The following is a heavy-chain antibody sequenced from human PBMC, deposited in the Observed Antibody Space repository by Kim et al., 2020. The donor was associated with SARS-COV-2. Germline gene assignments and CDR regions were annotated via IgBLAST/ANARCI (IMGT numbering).Heavy chain of an antibody. D-gene: IGHD3-3*01. V-gene: IGHV1-3*01. J-gene: IGHJ4*02. CDR1: GYTFTSYA. CDR2: INAGNGNT. Sequence: ASVKVSCKASGYTFTSYAMHWVRQAPGQRLEWMGWINAGNGNTKYSQKFQGRVTITRDTSASTAYMELSSLRSEDTAVYYCARGDGTREPYDFWSGWRAKSSDYWGQGTLVTVSS. CDR3: ARGDGTREPYDFWSGWRAKSSDY.